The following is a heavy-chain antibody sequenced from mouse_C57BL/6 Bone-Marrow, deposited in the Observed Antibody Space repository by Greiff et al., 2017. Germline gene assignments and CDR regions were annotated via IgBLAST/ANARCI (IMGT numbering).Heavy chain of an antibody. CDR2: IYPGGGYT. CDR1: GYTFTNYW. J-gene: IGHJ2*01. D-gene: IGHD2-13*01. V-gene: IGHV1-63*01. CDR3: ARGEGYDY. Sequence: VQLQQSGAELVRPGTSVKMSCKASGYTFTNYWIGWAKQRPGHGLEWIGDIYPGGGYTNYNEKFKGKATLPADKSSSTAYMQFSSLTSEDSAIYYCARGEGYDYWGQGTTLTVSS.